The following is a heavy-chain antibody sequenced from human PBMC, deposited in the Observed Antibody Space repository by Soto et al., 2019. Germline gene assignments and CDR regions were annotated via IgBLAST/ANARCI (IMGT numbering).Heavy chain of an antibody. Sequence: QVQLQESGPGLVKSSETLSLTCTVSGGSVSSGSYYWSWIRQPPGKGLEWIGYIYYSGSTNYNPSLKSRVTISVDTSKNQFSLRLTSVTAADTAIYYCARTGQIWVPWGLDSWGQGTLVTVSS. V-gene: IGHV4-61*01. CDR3: ARTGQIWVPWGLDS. CDR2: IYYSGST. D-gene: IGHD5-18*01. CDR1: GGSVSSGSYY. J-gene: IGHJ4*02.